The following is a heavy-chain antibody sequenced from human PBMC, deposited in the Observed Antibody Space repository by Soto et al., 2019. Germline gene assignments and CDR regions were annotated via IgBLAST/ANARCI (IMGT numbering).Heavy chain of an antibody. V-gene: IGHV3-23*02. CDR3: AEDGIRASPPVSAFLLNRSPDL. Sequence: GKGLEWVSVTSGSGDSTYYGGSVKGRFTISRDNSKNTLYLQMNSLRVEVTALYFRAEDGIRASPPVSAFLLNRSPDL. J-gene: IGHJ2*01. CDR2: TSGSGDST. D-gene: IGHD1-26*01.